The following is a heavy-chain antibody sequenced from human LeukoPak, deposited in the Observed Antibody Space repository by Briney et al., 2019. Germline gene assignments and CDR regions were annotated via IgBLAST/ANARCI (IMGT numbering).Heavy chain of an antibody. D-gene: IGHD6-19*01. CDR3: ARSYSSGWDYFDY. V-gene: IGHV1-2*02. CDR2: INPNSGGT. CDR1: GYTFTGYY. J-gene: IGHJ4*02. Sequence: ASVKVSCKASGYTFTGYYMHWVRQAPGQGLEWMGWINPNSGGTNYAQKFQGRVTMTRDTSISTAYMELSRLRSDDTAVYYCARSYSSGWDYFDYWGQGTLVTVSS.